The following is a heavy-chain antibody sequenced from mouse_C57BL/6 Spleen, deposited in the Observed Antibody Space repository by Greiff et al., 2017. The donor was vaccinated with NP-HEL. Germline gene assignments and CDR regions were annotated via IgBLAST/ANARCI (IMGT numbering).Heavy chain of an antibody. D-gene: IGHD2-5*01. CDR2: IDPANGNT. CDR3: AKAYYSNYEIYYAMDY. CDR1: GFNIKNTY. V-gene: IGHV14-3*01. J-gene: IGHJ4*01. Sequence: VQLQQSVAELVRPGASVKLSCTASGFNIKNTYMHWVKQRPEQGLEWIGRIDPANGNTKYAPKFQGKATITADTSSNTAYLQLSSLTSEDTAIYYCAKAYYSNYEIYYAMDYWGQGTSVTVSS.